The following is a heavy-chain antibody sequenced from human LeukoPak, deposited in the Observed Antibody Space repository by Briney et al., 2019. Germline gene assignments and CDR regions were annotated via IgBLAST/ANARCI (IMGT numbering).Heavy chain of an antibody. CDR3: ARDHMFTMVRGVIYYYYYMDV. Sequence: GGSLRHSCAASGFTLSSYSMNWVRPPPGKGLEWVSSISSSSSYIYYADSVKGRFTISRDNAKNSLYLQMNSLRAEDKAVYYCARDHMFTMVRGVIYYYYYMDVWGKGTTVTISS. D-gene: IGHD3-10*01. J-gene: IGHJ6*03. CDR2: ISSSSSYI. CDR1: GFTLSSYS. V-gene: IGHV3-21*04.